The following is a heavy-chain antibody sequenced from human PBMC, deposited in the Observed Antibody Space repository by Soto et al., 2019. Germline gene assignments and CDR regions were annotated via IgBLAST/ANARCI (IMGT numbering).Heavy chain of an antibody. Sequence: SETLSLTCTVSGGSISSYYWSWIRQPPGKGLEWIGYIYYSGSTNYNPSLKSRVTISVDTSKNQFSLKLSSVTAADTAVYYCARDLCYFDRIGYYEANYGFDVWGQGTTVTVSS. CDR1: GGSISSYY. CDR3: ARDLCYFDRIGYYEANYGFDV. CDR2: IYYSGST. J-gene: IGHJ6*02. D-gene: IGHD3-22*01. V-gene: IGHV4-59*01.